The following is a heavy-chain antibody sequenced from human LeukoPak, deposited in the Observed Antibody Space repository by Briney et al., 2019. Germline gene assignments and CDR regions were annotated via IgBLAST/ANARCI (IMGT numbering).Heavy chain of an antibody. CDR1: GFTFSSYD. J-gene: IGHJ3*02. Sequence: SGGSLRLSCAASGFTFSSYDMHWVRHAPGKGLEWVSTITTDGDTYYPGSVEGRFSISRGNAKNSLYLQMNTPRGGDKAVYYCARDLLRSGAFDIWGQGTMVTVSS. CDR3: ARDLLRSGAFDI. D-gene: IGHD3-10*01. CDR2: ITTDGDT. V-gene: IGHV3-13*01.